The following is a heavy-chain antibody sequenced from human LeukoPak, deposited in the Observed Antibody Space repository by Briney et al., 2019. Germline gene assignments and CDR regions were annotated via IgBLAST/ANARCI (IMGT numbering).Heavy chain of an antibody. J-gene: IGHJ3*01. CDR2: IGQDGSLK. CDR1: GFAFSRYW. V-gene: IGHV3-7*01. D-gene: IGHD6-13*01. Sequence: GGSLRLSCAASGFAFSRYWISWVRQAPGKGLEWLANIGQDGSLKNYAGSVKGRFTISRDNAKNLLFLQMDSLRGEDTAVYFCARDVGYSYGPKYDAFGLWGQGTMVTVSA. CDR3: ARDVGYSYGPKYDAFGL.